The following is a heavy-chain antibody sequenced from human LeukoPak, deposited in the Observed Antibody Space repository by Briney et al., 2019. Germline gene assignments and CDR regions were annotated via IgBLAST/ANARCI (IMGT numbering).Heavy chain of an antibody. V-gene: IGHV3-23*01. CDR3: AGGYYDSFGGY. D-gene: IGHD3-22*01. CDR2: ISGGGGST. J-gene: IGHJ4*02. Sequence: QAGGSLRLSCAASGFTFSSYAMNWVRQAPGKGLEWVSAISGGGGSTYYTDSVKGRFTISRDNSKNTLFLQMNSLRAEDTAVYYCAGGYYDSFGGYWGQGTLVTVSS. CDR1: GFTFSSYA.